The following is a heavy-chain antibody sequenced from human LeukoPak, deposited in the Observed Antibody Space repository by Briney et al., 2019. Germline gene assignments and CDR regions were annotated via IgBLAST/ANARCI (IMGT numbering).Heavy chain of an antibody. CDR2: INHSGST. CDR1: GGSFSGYY. Sequence: KPSETLSLTCAVYGGSFSGYYWSWIRQPPGKGLEWIGEINHSGSTNYNPSLKSRVTISVDTSKNQFSLKLSSVTAADTAVYYRARVRKKMATITGRPYYMDVWGKGTTVTVSS. J-gene: IGHJ6*03. D-gene: IGHD5-24*01. CDR3: ARVRKKMATITGRPYYMDV. V-gene: IGHV4-34*01.